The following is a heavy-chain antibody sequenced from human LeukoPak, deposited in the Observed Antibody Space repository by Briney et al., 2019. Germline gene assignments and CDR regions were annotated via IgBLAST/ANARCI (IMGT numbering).Heavy chain of an antibody. D-gene: IGHD2-2*01. V-gene: IGHV3-30-3*01. J-gene: IGHJ4*02. CDR1: GFTFSSYA. CDR2: ISYDGSNK. Sequence: GGSLRLSCAASGFTFSSYAMHWVRQAPGKGLEWVAVISYDGSNKYYADSVKGRFTISRDNSKNTLYLQMNSLRAEDTAVYYCAREGSTTPRAFDYWGQGTLVTVSS. CDR3: AREGSTTPRAFDY.